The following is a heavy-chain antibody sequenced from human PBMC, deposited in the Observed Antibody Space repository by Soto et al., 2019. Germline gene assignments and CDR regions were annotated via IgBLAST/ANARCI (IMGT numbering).Heavy chain of an antibody. Sequence: PGGSLRLSCAASGLTFSSYAMSWVRQAPGQGLEWVSTISGSATYTYYADSVKGRCTVSRDNSKNTVYLEMSSLRAEDTAVYFCAKVKGTMIPARAFDYWGQGTLVTVSS. CDR1: GLTFSSYA. V-gene: IGHV3-23*01. J-gene: IGHJ4*02. CDR2: ISGSATYT. D-gene: IGHD3-22*01. CDR3: AKVKGTMIPARAFDY.